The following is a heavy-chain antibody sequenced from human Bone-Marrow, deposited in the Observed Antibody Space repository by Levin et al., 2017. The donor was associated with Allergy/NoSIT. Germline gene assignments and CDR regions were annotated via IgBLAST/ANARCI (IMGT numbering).Heavy chain of an antibody. V-gene: IGHV3-30*04. CDR1: GFTFSSYA. Sequence: GESLKISCAASGFTFSSYAMHWVRQAPGKGLEWVAVISYDGSNKYYADSVKGRFTISRDNSKNTLYLQMNSLRAEDTAVYYCARDRGIAARAFDYWGQGTLVTVSS. J-gene: IGHJ4*02. CDR2: ISYDGSNK. CDR3: ARDRGIAARAFDY. D-gene: IGHD6-6*01.